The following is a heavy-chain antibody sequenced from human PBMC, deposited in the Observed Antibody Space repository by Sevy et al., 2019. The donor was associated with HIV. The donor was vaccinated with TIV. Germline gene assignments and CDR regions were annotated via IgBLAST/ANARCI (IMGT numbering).Heavy chain of an antibody. Sequence: GGSLRPSCAASGFTFSSYGMHWVRQAPGKGLEWVAVISYDGSNKYYADSVKGRFTISRDNSKNTLYLQMNSLRAEDTAVYYCAKDLAEAAAGFDYWGQGTLVTVSS. V-gene: IGHV3-30*18. J-gene: IGHJ4*02. D-gene: IGHD6-13*01. CDR3: AKDLAEAAAGFDY. CDR2: ISYDGSNK. CDR1: GFTFSSYG.